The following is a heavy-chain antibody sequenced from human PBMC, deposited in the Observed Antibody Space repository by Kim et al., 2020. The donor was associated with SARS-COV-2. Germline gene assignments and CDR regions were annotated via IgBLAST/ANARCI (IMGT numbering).Heavy chain of an antibody. J-gene: IGHJ4*02. Sequence: SQTLSLTCAISGDSVSSNSAAWNWIRQSPSRGLEWLGRTYYRSKWYNDYAVSVKSRITINPDTSKNQFSLQLNSVTPEDTAVYYCAREESYYDSSGYYWRRVYFDYWGQGTLVTVSS. D-gene: IGHD3-22*01. CDR3: AREESYYDSSGYYWRRVYFDY. V-gene: IGHV6-1*01. CDR1: GDSVSSNSAA. CDR2: TYYRSKWYN.